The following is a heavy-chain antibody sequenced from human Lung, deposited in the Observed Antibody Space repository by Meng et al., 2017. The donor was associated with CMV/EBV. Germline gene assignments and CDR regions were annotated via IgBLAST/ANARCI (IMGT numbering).Heavy chain of an antibody. V-gene: IGHV1-8*01. CDR2: MNPNRGTT. Sequence: GQVVHSWAKVKKPGASVKVSCKASGDTFTSYDINWVRQGTGQGLEWMGWMNPNRGTTGYAQKFQGRVTMTRNISKSTAYMDLSSLRSEDTAVYYCATGVADFEYWGQGTLVTVSS. J-gene: IGHJ4*02. CDR1: GDTFTSYD. D-gene: IGHD6-19*01. CDR3: ATGVADFEY.